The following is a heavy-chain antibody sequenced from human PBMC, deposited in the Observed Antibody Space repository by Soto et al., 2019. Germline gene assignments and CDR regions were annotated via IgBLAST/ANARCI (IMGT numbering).Heavy chain of an antibody. D-gene: IGHD3-3*01. V-gene: IGHV4-59*07. Sequence: PWDTLSLICSASGPSITSYYLSWIRRPPGKGLEWIGYMIYRGTANYNPYLKSRVTISVDTSKNQFSLNLSSVSTADTAMYFCARYDFVAYYFDLWVPGTLVTVSS. J-gene: IGHJ4*02. CDR1: GPSITSYY. CDR3: ARYDFVAYYFDL. CDR2: MIYRGTA.